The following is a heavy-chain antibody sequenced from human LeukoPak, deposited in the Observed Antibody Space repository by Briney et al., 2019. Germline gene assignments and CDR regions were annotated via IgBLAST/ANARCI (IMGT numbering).Heavy chain of an antibody. CDR1: GFTFNSYG. CDR3: ARDGVSGLDDY. Sequence: GGSLRLSCAASGFTFNSYGMHWVRQAPGKGLEWVAVIWYDGSNKYYADSVKGRFTISRENSKNTLYLQMNSLRAEDTAVYYCARDGVSGLDDYWGQGTLVTVSS. D-gene: IGHD6-25*01. CDR2: IWYDGSNK. V-gene: IGHV3-33*01. J-gene: IGHJ4*02.